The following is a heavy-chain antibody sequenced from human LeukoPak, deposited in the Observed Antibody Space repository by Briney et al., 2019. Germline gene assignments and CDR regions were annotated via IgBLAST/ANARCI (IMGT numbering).Heavy chain of an antibody. CDR3: ARYSTTGDAFDI. D-gene: IGHD4-11*01. Sequence: SETLSLTCTVSGGSISSSDYHWGCIRQPPGKGLEWIGTIYYSGSTYYNPSLKSQVTMSVDTSKNQFSLKLSSVTAADTAVYYCARYSTTGDAFDIWGQGTMVTVSS. V-gene: IGHV4-39*01. J-gene: IGHJ3*02. CDR1: GGSISSSDYH. CDR2: IYYSGST.